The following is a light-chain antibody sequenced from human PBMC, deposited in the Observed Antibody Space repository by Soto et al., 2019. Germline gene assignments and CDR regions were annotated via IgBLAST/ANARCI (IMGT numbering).Light chain of an antibody. CDR1: QGIGAW. J-gene: IGKJ4*01. CDR2: GAS. CDR3: QQANGFPLT. Sequence: DIQMTQSPPSVSASVGDRVTITCRARQGIGAWLAWYQQKPGKAPKLLIHGASSLQSGVPSRFSGGGSGTDFTLTITSLQPEDFATYFCQQANGFPLTFGGGTKVEIK. V-gene: IGKV1-12*01.